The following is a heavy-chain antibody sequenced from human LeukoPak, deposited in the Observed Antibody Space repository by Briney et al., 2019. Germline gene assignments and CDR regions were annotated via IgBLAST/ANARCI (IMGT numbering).Heavy chain of an antibody. CDR3: ARTDETAPAEDFQH. J-gene: IGHJ1*01. CDR2: VYSGGCT. Sequence: WGSLRLSCAASGFSVSSNYMSWVRQAPGKGLEWVSVVYSGGCTYYADSVKGRFTISRDNSKNTLYLQMKSLRAEDTAVYYCARTDETAPAEDFQHWGQGTLVTVSS. V-gene: IGHV3-53*01. D-gene: IGHD2-21*02. CDR1: GFSVSSNY.